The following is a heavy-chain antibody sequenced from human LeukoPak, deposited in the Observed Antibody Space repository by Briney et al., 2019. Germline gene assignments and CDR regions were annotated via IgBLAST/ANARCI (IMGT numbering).Heavy chain of an antibody. CDR2: MNPNSGNT. CDR3: ARGFLGSGSYFHY. Sequence: ASVKVSCKASGYTFTSYGISWVRQATGQGLEWMGWMNPNSGNTGYAQKFQGRVTITRNTSISTAYMELSSLRSEDTAVYYCARGFLGSGSYFHYWGQGTLVTVSS. V-gene: IGHV1-8*03. CDR1: GYTFTSYG. D-gene: IGHD3-10*01. J-gene: IGHJ4*02.